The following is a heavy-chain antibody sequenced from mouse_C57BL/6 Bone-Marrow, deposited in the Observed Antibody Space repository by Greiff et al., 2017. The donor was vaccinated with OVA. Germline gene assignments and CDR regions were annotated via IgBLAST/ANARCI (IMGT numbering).Heavy chain of an antibody. V-gene: IGHV5-4*01. D-gene: IGHD2-4*01. CDR3: AREEGDYGGFAD. J-gene: IGHJ3*01. Sequence: EVKLMESGGGLVKPGGSLKLSCAASGFTFSSYAMSWVRQTPEKRLEWVATISDGGSYTYYPDNVKGRFTISRDNAKNNLYLQMSHLKSEDTAMYYCAREEGDYGGFADWGQGTLVTVSA. CDR1: GFTFSSYA. CDR2: ISDGGSYT.